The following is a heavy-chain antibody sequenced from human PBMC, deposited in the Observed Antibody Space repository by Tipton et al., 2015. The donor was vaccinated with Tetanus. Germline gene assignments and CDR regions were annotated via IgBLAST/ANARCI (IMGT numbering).Heavy chain of an antibody. CDR3: ARDLGVSTTVVTPGYPLDY. CDR1: GYTFTSYG. Sequence: QVQLVQSGTEVEKPGASVKVSCKASGYTFTSYGISWVRQAPGQGLEWMGWISAYNGNTNYAQKLQGRVTMTTDTSTSTAYMELRSLRSDDTAVYYCARDLGVSTTVVTPGYPLDYWGQGTLVTVSS. CDR2: ISAYNGNT. V-gene: IGHV1-18*01. J-gene: IGHJ4*02. D-gene: IGHD4-23*01.